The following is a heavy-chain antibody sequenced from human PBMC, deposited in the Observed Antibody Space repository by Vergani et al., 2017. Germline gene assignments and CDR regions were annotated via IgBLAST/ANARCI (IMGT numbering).Heavy chain of an antibody. CDR1: GGSISSYY. J-gene: IGHJ3*02. CDR3: ARWDYGDAGDSFDI. Sequence: QVQLQESGPGLVKPSETLSLTCTVSGGSISSYYWSWIRQPPGKGLEWIGYIYYSGSNNYNPTLKRRVTISVDTTKNQFSLELSSVTGADTAVYYCARWDYGDAGDSFDIWGQGTMVTVSS. V-gene: IGHV4-59*01. CDR2: IYYSGSN. D-gene: IGHD4-17*01.